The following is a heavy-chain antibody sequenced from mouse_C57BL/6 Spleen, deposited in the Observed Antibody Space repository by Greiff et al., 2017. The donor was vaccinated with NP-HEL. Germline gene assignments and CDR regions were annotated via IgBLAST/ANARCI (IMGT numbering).Heavy chain of an antibody. CDR1: GFTFSDYG. CDR3: ARRRDYDGDCDY. V-gene: IGHV5-17*01. J-gene: IGHJ2*01. CDR2: ISSGSSTI. Sequence: DVMLVESGGGLVKPGGSLKLSCAASGFTFSDYGMHWVRQAPEKGLEWVAYISSGSSTIYYAYTVKGRFTISIDNAKNTLFLQMTSLRSEDTAMYDCARRRDYDGDCDYWGQGTTLTVSS. D-gene: IGHD2-4*01.